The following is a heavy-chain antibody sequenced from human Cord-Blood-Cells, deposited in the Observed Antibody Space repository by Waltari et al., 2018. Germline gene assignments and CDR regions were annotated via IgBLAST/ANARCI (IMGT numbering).Heavy chain of an antibody. Sequence: QVQLVQSGAEVKKPGASVKVSCKASGYTFTSYDINWLRQATGQGLEWMGWMNPNSGNTGYAQKFQGRVTITRKTSISTAYMELSSLRSEDTAVYYCARRRGCSSTSCYYNWFDPWGQGTLVTVSS. CDR3: ARRRGCSSTSCYYNWFDP. CDR1: GYTFTSYD. CDR2: MNPNSGNT. V-gene: IGHV1-8*03. D-gene: IGHD2-2*01. J-gene: IGHJ5*02.